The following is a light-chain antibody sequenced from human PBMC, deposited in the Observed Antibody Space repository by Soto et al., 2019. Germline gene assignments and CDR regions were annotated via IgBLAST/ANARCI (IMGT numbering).Light chain of an antibody. CDR1: QRISSY. CDR2: VAS. Sequence: DIQMTQSPSSLSASVGDRVTITCRASQRISSYLNWYQQKPGEAPKLLIYVASSLESGVPSRFSGSRSGTDFTLTISSLQPEDFATYYCQQTYSSPLTFGPGTKVDIK. CDR3: QQTYSSPLT. J-gene: IGKJ3*01. V-gene: IGKV1-39*01.